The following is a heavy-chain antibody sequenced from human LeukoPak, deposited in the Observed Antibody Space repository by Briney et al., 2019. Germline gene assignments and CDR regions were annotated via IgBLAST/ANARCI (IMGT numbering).Heavy chain of an antibody. CDR1: GYIFTSYN. J-gene: IGHJ5*02. V-gene: IGHV1-46*01. CDR3: AKTKIVGAHNWFDP. Sequence: ASVKVSCKASGYIFTSYNIYWVRQAPGQGLEWMGIINPSGGSTSYAQKFQGRVTMTRDMSTSTVYMELSSLRSEDTAVYYCAKTKIVGAHNWFDPWGQGTLVTVSS. CDR2: INPSGGST. D-gene: IGHD1-26*01.